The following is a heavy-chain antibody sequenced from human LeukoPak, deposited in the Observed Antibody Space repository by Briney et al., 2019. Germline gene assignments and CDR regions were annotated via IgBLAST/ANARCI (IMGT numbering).Heavy chain of an antibody. CDR1: GFTFSSYS. Sequence: GGSLRLSCAASGFTFSSYSMNWVRQAPGKGLEWISYISSSSSTIYYADSVKGRFTISRDNAKDSLYLQINSLRAEDTAMYYCARDQDDSSGYLVWVNYWGQGTMVTVSS. D-gene: IGHD3-22*01. CDR2: ISSSSSTI. V-gene: IGHV3-48*04. J-gene: IGHJ4*02. CDR3: ARDQDDSSGYLVWVNY.